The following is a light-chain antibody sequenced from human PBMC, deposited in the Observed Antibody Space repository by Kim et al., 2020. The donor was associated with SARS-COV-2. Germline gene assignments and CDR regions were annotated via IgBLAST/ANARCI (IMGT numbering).Light chain of an antibody. CDR3: QSYDISLTAWV. CDR2: DNS. CDR1: SSNIGAGLD. J-gene: IGLJ3*02. V-gene: IGLV1-40*01. Sequence: GVTISCTGSSSNIGAGLDVRGFQQVTGTAPKHLIYDNSNRPSGVPDRFSGSKSGTSASLAITGLQAEDDADYYCQSYDISLTAWVFGGGTKVTVL.